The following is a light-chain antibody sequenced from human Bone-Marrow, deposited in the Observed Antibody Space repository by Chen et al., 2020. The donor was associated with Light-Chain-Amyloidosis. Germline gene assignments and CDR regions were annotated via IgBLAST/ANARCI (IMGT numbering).Light chain of an antibody. Sequence: SALTQPASVSGSPGPSFTIPCTGTSSDVGSYNLVSWYQQHPGKAPKLMIYEVSKRPSGVSNRFSGSKSGNTASLTISGLQAEDEADYYCCSYAGSSTLVFGGGTKLTVL. J-gene: IGLJ2*01. CDR1: SSDVGSYNL. V-gene: IGLV2-23*02. CDR2: EVS. CDR3: CSYAGSSTLV.